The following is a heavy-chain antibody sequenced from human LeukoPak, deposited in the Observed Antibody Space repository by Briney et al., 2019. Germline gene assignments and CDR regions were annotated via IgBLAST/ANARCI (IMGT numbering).Heavy chain of an antibody. Sequence: GGSLRLSCAASGFTFSGSAMHWVRQASAKGLEWVGRIRSKANSYATAYAASVKGRFTISRDDSKNTAYLQMNSLKTEDTAVYYCARGINYYDTSFIDYWGQGTLVTVSS. D-gene: IGHD3-22*01. CDR2: IRSKANSYAT. V-gene: IGHV3-73*01. CDR1: GFTFSGSA. CDR3: ARGINYYDTSFIDY. J-gene: IGHJ4*02.